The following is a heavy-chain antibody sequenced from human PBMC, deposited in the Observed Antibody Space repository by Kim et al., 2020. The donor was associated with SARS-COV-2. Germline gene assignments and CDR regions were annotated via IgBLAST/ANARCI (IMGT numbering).Heavy chain of an antibody. CDR3: AKGLRPSYYYYGMDV. CDR1: GFTFSSYA. D-gene: IGHD3-16*01. CDR2: ISGSGGST. J-gene: IGHJ6*02. Sequence: GGSLRLSCAASGFTFSSYAMSWVRQAPGKGLEWVSAISGSGGSTYYADSVKGRFTISRDNSKNTLYLQMNSLRAEDTAVYYCAKGLRPSYYYYGMDVWGQGTTVTVSS. V-gene: IGHV3-23*01.